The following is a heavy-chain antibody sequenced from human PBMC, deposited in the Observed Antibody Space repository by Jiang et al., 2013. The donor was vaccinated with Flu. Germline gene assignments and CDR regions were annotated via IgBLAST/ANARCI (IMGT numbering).Heavy chain of an antibody. CDR2: ISSSSSYI. D-gene: IGHD1-26*01. Sequence: GLVKPGGSLRLSCAASGFTFSSYSMNWVRQAPGKGLEWVSSISSSSSYIYYADSVKGRFTISRDNAKNSLYLQMNSLRAEDTAVYYCARVASVGATTGGEFDYWGQGTLVTVSS. V-gene: IGHV3-21*01. CDR3: ARVASVGATTGGEFDY. J-gene: IGHJ4*02. CDR1: GFTFSSYS.